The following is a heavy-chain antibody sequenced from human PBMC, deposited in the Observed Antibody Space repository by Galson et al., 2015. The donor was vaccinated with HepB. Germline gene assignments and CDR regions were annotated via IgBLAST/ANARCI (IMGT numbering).Heavy chain of an antibody. V-gene: IGHV3-74*01. Sequence: SLRLSCAASGFTFSSYWMHWVRQAPGKGLVWVSRINSDGSSTSYADSVKGRFTISRDNAKNTLYLQMNSLRAEDTAVYYCARVYYDILTGYYVSTDYWGQGTLVTVSS. J-gene: IGHJ4*02. D-gene: IGHD3-9*01. CDR2: INSDGSST. CDR3: ARVYYDILTGYYVSTDY. CDR1: GFTFSSYW.